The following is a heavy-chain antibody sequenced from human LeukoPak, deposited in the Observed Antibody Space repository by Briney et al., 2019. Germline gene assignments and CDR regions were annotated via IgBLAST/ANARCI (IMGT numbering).Heavy chain of an antibody. CDR2: INHSGST. J-gene: IGHJ4*02. V-gene: IGHV4-34*01. CDR1: GGSFSGYY. Sequence: PSETLSLTCAVYGGSFSGYYWSWIRQPPGKGLGWIGEINHSGSTNYNPSLKSRVTISVDTSKNQFSLKLSSVTAADTAVYYCARGRDGNYDSSGLIDYWGQGTLVTVSS. CDR3: ARGRDGNYDSSGLIDY. D-gene: IGHD3-22*01.